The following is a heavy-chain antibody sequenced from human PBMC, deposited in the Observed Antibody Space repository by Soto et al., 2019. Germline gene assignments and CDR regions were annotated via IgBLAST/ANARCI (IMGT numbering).Heavy chain of an antibody. V-gene: IGHV3-43*01. D-gene: IGHD6-19*01. J-gene: IGHJ4*02. CDR2: ISWDGGST. Sequence: GGSLRLSCAASGFTFDDYTMHWVRQAPGKGLEWVSLISWDGGSTYYADSVKGRFTISRDNSKNSLYLQMNSLRTEDTALYYCAKDAGSSGWSPDYWGQGTLVTVSS. CDR3: AKDAGSSGWSPDY. CDR1: GFTFDDYT.